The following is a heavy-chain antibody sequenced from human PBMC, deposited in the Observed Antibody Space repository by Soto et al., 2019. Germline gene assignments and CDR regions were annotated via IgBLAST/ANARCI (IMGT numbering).Heavy chain of an antibody. D-gene: IGHD2-2*01. J-gene: IGHJ4*02. CDR2: IYYSGST. V-gene: IGHV4-59*01. Sequence: SETLSLTCSVSGVSIISYYWNWLRQPPGKGLEWIGYIYYSGSTSYYPSLKSRVIISVDMSKSQFSLKLTSVTAADTAVYYCARGRVVATGIAYDYWGQGALVTVS. CDR3: ARGRVVATGIAYDY. CDR1: GVSIISYY.